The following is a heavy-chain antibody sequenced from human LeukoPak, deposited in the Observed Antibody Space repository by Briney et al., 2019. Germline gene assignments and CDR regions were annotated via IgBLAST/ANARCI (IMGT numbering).Heavy chain of an antibody. V-gene: IGHV4-61*02. Sequence: PSETLSLTCIVSGGSISRGSYYWSWIRQPAGKGLEWMGRIYNSGSTNYNPSLKSRVAISTDMSKNQISLKLSSVTAADTAVYYCARQTFGVLYFDSWGQGTLVIVSS. CDR2: IYNSGST. J-gene: IGHJ4*02. CDR1: GGSISRGSYY. CDR3: ARQTFGVLYFDS. D-gene: IGHD3-10*01.